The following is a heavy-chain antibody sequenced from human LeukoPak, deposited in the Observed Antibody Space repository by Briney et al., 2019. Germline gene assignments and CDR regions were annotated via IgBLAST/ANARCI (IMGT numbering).Heavy chain of an antibody. D-gene: IGHD3-22*01. Sequence: VGYLRLSCAASGFTFSGYWMHWVRQAPGKGLVWVSRTNRDDSDTSYADSVKGRFTISRDKAKSTLYLQMNSLRVEDTAVYYCARSANYFDTSGQDYWGQGTLVTVSS. CDR3: ARSANYFDTSGQDY. CDR1: GFTFSGYW. CDR2: TNRDDSDT. J-gene: IGHJ4*02. V-gene: IGHV3-74*01.